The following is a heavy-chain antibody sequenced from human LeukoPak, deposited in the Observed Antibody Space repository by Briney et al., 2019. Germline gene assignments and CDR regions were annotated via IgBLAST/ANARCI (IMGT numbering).Heavy chain of an antibody. CDR1: GYTFTGYY. D-gene: IGHD2-2*01. Sequence: SVKVSCKASGYTFTGYYMHWVRQAPGQGLEWMGGIIPIFGTANYAQKFQGRVTITADESTSTAYMELSSLRSEDTAVYYCARSPVEYQLNWFDPWGQGTLVTVSS. CDR2: IIPIFGTA. CDR3: ARSPVEYQLNWFDP. J-gene: IGHJ5*02. V-gene: IGHV1-69*13.